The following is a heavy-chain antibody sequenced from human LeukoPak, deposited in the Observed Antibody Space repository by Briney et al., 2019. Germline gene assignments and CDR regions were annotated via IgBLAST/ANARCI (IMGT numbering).Heavy chain of an antibody. CDR2: ISSSSSYI. CDR3: ARDRGSSGPSYFDY. Sequence: GGSLRLSCAASGFTFSSYSMNWVRQAPGKGLEWVSSISSSSSYIYYADSVKGRFTISRDNAKNSLYLQMNSLRAEDTAVYYCARDRGSSGPSYFDYWGQGTLVTVSS. CDR1: GFTFSSYS. J-gene: IGHJ4*02. D-gene: IGHD6-19*01. V-gene: IGHV3-21*01.